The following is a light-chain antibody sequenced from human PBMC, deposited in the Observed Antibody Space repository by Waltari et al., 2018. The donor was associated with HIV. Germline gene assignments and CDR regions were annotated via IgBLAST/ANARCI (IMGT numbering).Light chain of an antibody. J-gene: IGLJ3*02. V-gene: IGLV1-44*01. CDR2: SNN. CDR1: SSNIGSNT. Sequence: QSVLTQPPSASGTPGQRVTISCSGSSSNIGSNTVNWYQHLPGTAPKLPIYSNNQRPSGVPDRFSGSKSGTSASLAISGLQSEDEADYYCATWDDSPDGPVFGGGTKLTVL. CDR3: ATWDDSPDGPV.